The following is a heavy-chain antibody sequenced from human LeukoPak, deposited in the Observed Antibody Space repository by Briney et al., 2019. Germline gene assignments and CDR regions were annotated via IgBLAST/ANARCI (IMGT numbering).Heavy chain of an antibody. Sequence: GASVKVSCKASGGTFSSYAISWVRQAPGQGLEWMGGIIPIFGTANYAQKFQGRVTITADESTSTAYMELSSLRSEDTAVYYCARGLSGPGDAFDTWGQGTMVTVSS. CDR2: IIPIFGTA. J-gene: IGHJ3*02. D-gene: IGHD1-14*01. CDR1: GGTFSSYA. CDR3: ARGLSGPGDAFDT. V-gene: IGHV1-69*01.